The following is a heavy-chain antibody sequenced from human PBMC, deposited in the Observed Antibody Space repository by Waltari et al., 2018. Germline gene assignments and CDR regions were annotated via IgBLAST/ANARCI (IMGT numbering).Heavy chain of an antibody. CDR3: ARYCRLGGGGDCYPGFDY. CDR1: GYSISSGYY. Sequence: QVQLQESGPGLVKPSETLSLTCAVSGYSISSGYYWGWIRQPPGKGLEWIGSIYHSGSTYYNPSRKSLVTISVDTSKNQFSLKLSSVTAADTAVYYCARYCRLGGGGDCYPGFDYWGQGTLVTVSS. V-gene: IGHV4-38-2*01. CDR2: IYHSGST. D-gene: IGHD2-21*01. J-gene: IGHJ4*02.